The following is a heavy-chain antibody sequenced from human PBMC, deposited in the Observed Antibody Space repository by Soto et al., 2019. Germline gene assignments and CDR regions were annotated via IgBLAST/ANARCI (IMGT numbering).Heavy chain of an antibody. J-gene: IGHJ4*02. CDR2: IRDRAYNYAT. CDR3: TRLISAAQDY. V-gene: IGHV3-73*01. Sequence: EVLLVESGGGLVQPGGSLKLSCAASGFVFKDSSSHWVRQASGKGLEWVGRIRDRAYNYATSYAASVKGRFTISRDDSSNTAFLQMNSLKTEDTAIYYCTRLISAAQDYWGQGTRVTVSS. D-gene: IGHD3-22*01. CDR1: GFVFKDSS.